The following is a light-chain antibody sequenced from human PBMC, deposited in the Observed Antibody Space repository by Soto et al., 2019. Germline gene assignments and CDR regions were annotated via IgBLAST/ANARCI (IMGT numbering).Light chain of an antibody. V-gene: IGKV3-15*01. CDR3: QQYDAWPLT. CDR2: GAS. J-gene: IGKJ4*01. Sequence: MTQSPSSLSVSPGERVTVRCRASQGVGSNLAWYQQKPGQAPRLLIYGASTRASGIRGRFSGSGSGTEFTFTISKLQSEDFGDYYCQQYDAWPLTFGGGTKVEIK. CDR1: QGVGSN.